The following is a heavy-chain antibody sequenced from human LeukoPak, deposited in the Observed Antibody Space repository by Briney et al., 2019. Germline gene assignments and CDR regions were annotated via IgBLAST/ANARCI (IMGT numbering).Heavy chain of an antibody. CDR2: IYPGDSDT. D-gene: IGHD6-19*01. V-gene: IGHV5-51*01. CDR3: ARVIAVAGTDFDY. CDR1: GYSFTSYW. J-gene: IGHJ4*02. Sequence: GESLKISCKGSGYSFTSYWIGWVRQMPGRGLEWMGIIYPGDSDTRYSPSFQGQVTISADKSISTAYLQWSSLKASDTAMYYCARVIAVAGTDFDYWGQGTLVTVSS.